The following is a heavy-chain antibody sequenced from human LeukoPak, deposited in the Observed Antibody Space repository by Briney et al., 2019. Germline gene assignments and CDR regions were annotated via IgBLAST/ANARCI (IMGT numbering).Heavy chain of an antibody. Sequence: PGRSLRLSCAASGFTFSSYAMHWVRQAPGKGLEWVAVISYDGSNKYYADSVKGRFTISRDNSKNTLYLQMNSLRAEDTAVYYCARAVGAQHYYYYYGMDVWGQGTTVTVSS. CDR3: ARAVGAQHYYYYYGMDV. J-gene: IGHJ6*02. D-gene: IGHD1-26*01. V-gene: IGHV3-30*14. CDR2: ISYDGSNK. CDR1: GFTFSSYA.